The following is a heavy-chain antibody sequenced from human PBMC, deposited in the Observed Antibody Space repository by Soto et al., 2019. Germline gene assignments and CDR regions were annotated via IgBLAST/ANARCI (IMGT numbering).Heavy chain of an antibody. J-gene: IGHJ6*02. Sequence: GESLKISCKGSGYSFTSYWIGWVRQMPGKGLEWMGIIYPGDSDTRYSPSFQGQVTISADKSISTAYLQWSSLKASDTAMYYRARRDYYYYYGMDVWGQGTTVTVSS. CDR1: GYSFTSYW. CDR3: ARRDYYYYYGMDV. CDR2: IYPGDSDT. V-gene: IGHV5-51*01.